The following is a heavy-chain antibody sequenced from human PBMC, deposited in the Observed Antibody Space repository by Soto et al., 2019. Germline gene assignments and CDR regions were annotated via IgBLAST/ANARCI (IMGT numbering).Heavy chain of an antibody. D-gene: IGHD3-10*01. V-gene: IGHV1-3*01. CDR3: ARVPLGSSV. Sequence: ASVKVSCKASGYTFTSYTIHWVRQAPGQRLEWMGWINAGNGNTKYSQNFQGRVTITRDTSASTAYMELNSLRSEDTAVYFCARVPLGSSVWGQGTLVTVSS. CDR2: INAGNGNT. J-gene: IGHJ4*02. CDR1: GYTFTSYT.